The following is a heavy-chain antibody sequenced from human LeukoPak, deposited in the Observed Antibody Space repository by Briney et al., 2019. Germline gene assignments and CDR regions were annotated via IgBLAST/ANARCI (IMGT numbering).Heavy chain of an antibody. CDR1: GVSINSDY. J-gene: IGHJ4*02. CDR3: ATVTEQHLAIHY. D-gene: IGHD6-13*01. CDR2: VYYTGHT. Sequence: SETLSLTCSVSGVSINSDYWTWMRQPPGKGLEWIGYVYYTGHTNYNPSLKSRPTISLATSKNQSSLTLTSVTAADTAVYYCATVTEQHLAIHYWGQGILVTVSS. V-gene: IGHV4-59*01.